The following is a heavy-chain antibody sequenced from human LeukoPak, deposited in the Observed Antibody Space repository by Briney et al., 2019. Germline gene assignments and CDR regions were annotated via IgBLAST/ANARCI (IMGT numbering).Heavy chain of an antibody. J-gene: IGHJ3*02. D-gene: IGHD5-18*01. CDR3: ARAGYSYGYKNAFDI. V-gene: IGHV3-74*01. Sequence: GGSLRLSCAASGFTFSSYWMHWVRQAPGKGLVWVSRINSDGSSTSYADSVKGRSTISRDNAKNTLYLQMNSLRAEDTAVYYCARAGYSYGYKNAFDIWGQGTMVTVSS. CDR2: INSDGSST. CDR1: GFTFSSYW.